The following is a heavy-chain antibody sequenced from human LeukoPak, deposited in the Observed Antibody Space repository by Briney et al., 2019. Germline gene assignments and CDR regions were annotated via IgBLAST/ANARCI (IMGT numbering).Heavy chain of an antibody. CDR2: IWFDGSNK. Sequence: PGTSLRLSCAASGLPFSSSGMHWVRQAPGKGLEWVAIIWFDGSNKYFADSVKGRFTVSRDNSKNTVYLQMNSLRAEDTAAYYCARSEDIAAAGPGDYWGQGTLVTVSS. V-gene: IGHV3-33*01. CDR1: GLPFSSSG. J-gene: IGHJ4*02. CDR3: ARSEDIAAAGPGDY. D-gene: IGHD6-13*01.